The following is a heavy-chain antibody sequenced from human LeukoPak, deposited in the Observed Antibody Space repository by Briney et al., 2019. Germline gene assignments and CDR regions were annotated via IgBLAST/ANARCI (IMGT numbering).Heavy chain of an antibody. V-gene: IGHV3-30*02. Sequence: GGSLSLSCAASGFTFSAYGMHWVRQAPGKGLEWVGFIRYDGSNKYYADSVKGRFTIARDNSKNTLYMQMNGLRGEDTAEYYCAKDGDTMSGTCYYDVDGWDKGTTATIS. D-gene: IGHD1-26*01. CDR2: IRYDGSNK. CDR1: GFTFSAYG. J-gene: IGHJ6*03. CDR3: AKDGDTMSGTCYYDVDG.